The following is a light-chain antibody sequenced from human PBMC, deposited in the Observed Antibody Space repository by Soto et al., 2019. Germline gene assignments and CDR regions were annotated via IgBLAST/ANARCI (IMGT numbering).Light chain of an antibody. Sequence: QSVLTQPPSVSGAPGQRVTISCTGNSSNLGAGYDVHWYQQLPGAAPKLVIFGNRNRPSGVPERFSGSKSGTSASLAITGLEAEDADDYYCQAYDYSLTAWVFGGGTKLTVL. CDR1: SSNLGAGYD. V-gene: IGLV1-40*01. CDR2: GNR. J-gene: IGLJ3*02. CDR3: QAYDYSLTAWV.